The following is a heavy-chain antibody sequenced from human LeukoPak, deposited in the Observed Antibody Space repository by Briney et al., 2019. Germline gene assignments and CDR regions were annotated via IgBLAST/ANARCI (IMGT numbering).Heavy chain of an antibody. V-gene: IGHV1-2*02. CDR1: GYTFTGNY. CDR3: AREVFCSGGSCYGAFDY. CDR2: INPNSGGT. Sequence: ASVKVSCKASGYTFTGNYIHWVRQAPGQGLEWMGWINPNSGGTNYAQKFQGRVTMTRDTSISTAYMELSRLRSDDTAVYYCAREVFCSGGSCYGAFDYWGQGTLVTVSS. J-gene: IGHJ4*02. D-gene: IGHD2-15*01.